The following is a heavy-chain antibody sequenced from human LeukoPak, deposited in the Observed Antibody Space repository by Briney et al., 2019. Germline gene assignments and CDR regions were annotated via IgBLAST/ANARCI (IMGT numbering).Heavy chain of an antibody. CDR1: GFTFSSYS. V-gene: IGHV3-48*01. CDR2: ISSSSSTI. J-gene: IGHJ4*02. Sequence: PGGSLRLSCAASGFTFSSYSMNWVRQAPGKGLEWDSYISSSSSTIYYADSVKGRFTISRDNAKNSLYLQMNSLRAEDTAVYYCARDPHEYYYDSSGYLEGPFDYWGQGTLVTVSS. CDR3: ARDPHEYYYDSSGYLEGPFDY. D-gene: IGHD3-22*01.